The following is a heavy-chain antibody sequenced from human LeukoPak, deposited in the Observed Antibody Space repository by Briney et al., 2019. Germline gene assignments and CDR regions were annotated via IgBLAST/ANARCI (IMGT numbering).Heavy chain of an antibody. V-gene: IGHV3-23*01. CDR2: ISVSGGST. CDR3: AKDSESTIFGVAPPCFDY. J-gene: IGHJ4*02. D-gene: IGHD3-3*01. Sequence: PGRSLRLSCAASGFTFDDYAMYWVWHAPREGLEWVSAISVSGGSTYCADTVKGRFTISRDNSKNTLYLQMNRQRAEDTAVYYCAKDSESTIFGVAPPCFDYWDQGTLVTVSS. CDR1: GFTFDDYA.